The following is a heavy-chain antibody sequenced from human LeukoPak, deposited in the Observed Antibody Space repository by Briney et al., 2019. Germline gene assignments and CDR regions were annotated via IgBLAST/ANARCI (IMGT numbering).Heavy chain of an antibody. CDR1: GFTFSSYA. Sequence: GGSLRLSCAASGFTFSSYAMSWARQAPGKGLEWVSGISGSGGSTYYADSVKGRFTISRDNSKNTLYLQMTGLRAEDTAVYYCAKDQVWIVVGSFDYWGQGTLVTVSS. J-gene: IGHJ4*02. CDR2: ISGSGGST. V-gene: IGHV3-23*01. CDR3: AKDQVWIVVGSFDY. D-gene: IGHD3-22*01.